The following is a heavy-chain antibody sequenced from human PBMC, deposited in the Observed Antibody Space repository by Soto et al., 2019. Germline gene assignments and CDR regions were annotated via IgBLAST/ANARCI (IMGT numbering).Heavy chain of an antibody. CDR3: VRGIPSQYTSDWLYWYFDL. J-gene: IGHJ2*01. V-gene: IGHV3-33*01. CDR1: GFVYSNYA. Sequence: VPLVESGGGVVQPGRSLRLSCAASGFVYSNYAMHWVRLSPGKGLEWVALIWNDGTKKYYMDSVKGRFIISRDNSLKTLHLQMDSLRAEDAAVYFCVRGIPSQYTSDWLYWYFDLWGRGTQVTVSA. D-gene: IGHD6-25*01. CDR2: IWNDGTKK.